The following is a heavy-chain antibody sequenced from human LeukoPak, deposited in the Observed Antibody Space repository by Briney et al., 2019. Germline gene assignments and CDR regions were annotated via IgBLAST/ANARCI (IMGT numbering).Heavy chain of an antibody. CDR1: GFTFSSYG. V-gene: IGHV3-30*18. CDR2: ISYDGSNK. J-gene: IGHJ4*02. D-gene: IGHD3-10*01. CDR3: AKDGITMVRGVRYYFDY. Sequence: GGSLRLSCAASGFTFSSYGMHWVRRAPGKGLEWVAVISYDGSNKYYAGSVKGRFTISRDNSKNTLYLQMNSLRAEDTAVYYCAKDGITMVRGVRYYFDYWGQGTLVTVSS.